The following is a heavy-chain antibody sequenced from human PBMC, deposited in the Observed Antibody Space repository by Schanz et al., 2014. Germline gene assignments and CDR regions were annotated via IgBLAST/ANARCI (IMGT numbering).Heavy chain of an antibody. D-gene: IGHD5-12*01. Sequence: EVQLVESGGGLIHPGGSLRLSCAVSGFTVSTNYMTWVRQAPGKGLECVSVLYTGGSTFYAESVRGRFFISRDNSKNTLSLQMNSLRAEDTAVYYCARWRVGGLNILADDYDIWGQGTEVIVSS. V-gene: IGHV3-66*02. CDR3: ARWRVGGLNILADDYDI. CDR1: GFTVSTNY. J-gene: IGHJ3*02. CDR2: LYTGGST.